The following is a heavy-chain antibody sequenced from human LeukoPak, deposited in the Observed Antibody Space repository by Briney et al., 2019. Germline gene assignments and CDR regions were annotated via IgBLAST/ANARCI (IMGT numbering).Heavy chain of an antibody. V-gene: IGHV3-21*01. Sequence: GGSLRLSCAASGFTFSSYSMNWVRQAPWKGLEWVSSISSGSSYIYYADSVKGRFTISRDNAKNSLYLQMNSLRAEDTAVYYCARLTRPLDYWGQGTLVTVSS. J-gene: IGHJ4*02. CDR3: ARLTRPLDY. CDR2: ISSGSSYI. CDR1: GFTFSSYS.